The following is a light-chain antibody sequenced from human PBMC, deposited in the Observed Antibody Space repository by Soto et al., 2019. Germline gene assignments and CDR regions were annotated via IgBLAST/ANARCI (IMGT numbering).Light chain of an antibody. CDR1: QDIGND. Sequence: IQMTQSPSSLSVSVTGRVTITCRASQDIGNDLGWYQQRPGEAPEHLLYAASTLRSGVQSRFSGSGSGTQFTLTINNLQPEDSATYFCLQDHDYPWTFGHGTKVDIK. CDR3: LQDHDYPWT. J-gene: IGKJ1*01. V-gene: IGKV1-6*02. CDR2: AAS.